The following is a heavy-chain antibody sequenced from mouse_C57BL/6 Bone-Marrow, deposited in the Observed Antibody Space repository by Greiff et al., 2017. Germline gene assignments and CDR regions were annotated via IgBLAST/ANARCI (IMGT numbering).Heavy chain of an antibody. V-gene: IGHV1-82*01. Sequence: QVQLQQSGPELVKPGASVKISCKASGYAFSSSWMNWVKQRPGTGLEWIGRIYPGDGDTNYNGKFKGKDTLTADTSSSTAYMQRSSLTSEDSAVYFCAREYSGDFDYWGQGTTLTVSS. CDR2: IYPGDGDT. CDR1: GYAFSSSW. J-gene: IGHJ2*01. D-gene: IGHD3-1*01. CDR3: AREYSGDFDY.